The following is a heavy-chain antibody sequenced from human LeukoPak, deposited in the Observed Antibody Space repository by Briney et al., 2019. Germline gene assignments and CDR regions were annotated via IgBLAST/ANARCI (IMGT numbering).Heavy chain of an antibody. V-gene: IGHV4-39*01. Sequence: SETLSLTCTVSGSSISSSSYYWGWIRQPPGKGLEWIGSIYYSGSTYYNPSLMSRVTISVDTSKNQFSLKLSSVTAADTAVYYCASPMAMVYAILDAFDIWGQGTMVTVSS. CDR3: ASPMAMVYAILDAFDI. J-gene: IGHJ3*02. D-gene: IGHD2-8*01. CDR2: IYYSGST. CDR1: GSSISSSSYY.